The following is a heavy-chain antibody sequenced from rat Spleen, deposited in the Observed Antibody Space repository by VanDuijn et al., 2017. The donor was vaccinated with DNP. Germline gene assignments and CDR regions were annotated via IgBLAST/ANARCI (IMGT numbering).Heavy chain of an antibody. V-gene: IGHV5-29*01. CDR2: ISYDGSST. CDR3: ARHRTISPYYYVMDA. Sequence: EVLLVESDGGLVQPGRSLKLSCAASGFTFSDYYMAWVRQAPTKGLEWVATISYDGSSTYYRDSVKGRFTNPRANTKSTLYLQMDSLRSEDTATYYCARHRTISPYYYVMDAWGQGASVTVSS. J-gene: IGHJ4*01. CDR1: GFTFSDYY.